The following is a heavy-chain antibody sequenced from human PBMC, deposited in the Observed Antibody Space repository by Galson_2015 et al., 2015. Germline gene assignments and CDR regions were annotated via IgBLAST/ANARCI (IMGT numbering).Heavy chain of an antibody. CDR3: ARQTADGYKLDF. V-gene: IGHV1-2*04. CDR2: LHPNSANT. CDR1: GYTFTGHY. J-gene: IGHJ4*02. Sequence: SVKVSCKASGYTFTGHYLHWVRQAPGQGLEWMGWLHPNSANTNYAQNFQAWVTMTWDMSISTAYLEVSRLRSDDTAVYYCARQTADGYKLDFWGQGTLVTVSS. D-gene: IGHD5-24*01.